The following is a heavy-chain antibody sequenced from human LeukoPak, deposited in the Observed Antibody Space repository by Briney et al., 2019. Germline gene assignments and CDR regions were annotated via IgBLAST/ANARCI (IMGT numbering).Heavy chain of an antibody. V-gene: IGHV4-59*01. J-gene: IGHJ5*02. Sequence: SETLSLTCTVSGGSISSYYWSWIRQPPGKGLEWIGYIYYSGSTNYNPSLKSRVTISVDTSKNQFPLKLSSVTAADTAVYYCARDRSGWFDPWGQGTLVTVSS. CDR2: IYYSGST. CDR1: GGSISSYY. CDR3: ARDRSGWFDP.